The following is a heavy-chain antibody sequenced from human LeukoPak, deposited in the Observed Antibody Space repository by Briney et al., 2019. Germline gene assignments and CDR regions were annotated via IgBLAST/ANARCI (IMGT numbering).Heavy chain of an antibody. CDR2: INPNSGDT. V-gene: IGHV1-2*06. Sequence: AAVNVSCKASGYTFTAYYMHWVRQVPGQGLEWMGRINPNSGDTDYAQKFQGRVIMTRDTSITTAYMEVSRLRSDDTAVYYCARVDSGHDYGPSWGQGTTVTVSS. J-gene: IGHJ3*01. CDR1: GYTFTAYY. D-gene: IGHD5-12*01. CDR3: ARVDSGHDYGPS.